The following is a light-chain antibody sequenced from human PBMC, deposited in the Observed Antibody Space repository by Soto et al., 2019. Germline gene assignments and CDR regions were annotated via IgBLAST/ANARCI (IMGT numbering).Light chain of an antibody. CDR1: QSISSD. J-gene: IGKJ1*01. CDR2: GAS. V-gene: IGKV3D-15*01. CDR3: QQYNNWPTWT. Sequence: EVVLTQSPDTLSLSPGERATLSCRASQSISSDYLVWYQQKPGQAPRLLIYGASSRATGIPARFSGSGSGTEFTLTISSLQSEDFAVYYCQQYNNWPTWTFGQGTKVDIK.